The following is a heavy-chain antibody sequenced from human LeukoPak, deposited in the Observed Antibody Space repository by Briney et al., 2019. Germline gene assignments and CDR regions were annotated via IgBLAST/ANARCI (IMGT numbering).Heavy chain of an antibody. J-gene: IGHJ6*02. CDR1: GLPFSSYA. CDR3: ARDGTYGDYNYYYGLDV. CDR2: ISGSSSTI. Sequence: PGGSLRLSCAASGLPFSSYAMNWVRQAPGKGLEWVSYISGSSSTIYYADSVKGRFTISRDNAKNSLYLQMNSLRDEDTAVYYCARDGTYGDYNYYYGLDVWGQGTPVTVSS. D-gene: IGHD4-17*01. V-gene: IGHV3-48*02.